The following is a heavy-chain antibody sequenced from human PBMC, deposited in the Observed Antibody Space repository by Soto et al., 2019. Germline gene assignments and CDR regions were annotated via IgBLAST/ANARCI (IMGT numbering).Heavy chain of an antibody. Sequence: QVQLVQSGAEVKKPGSSVKVSCKASEDTFVSYAITWVRQAPGQGLEWMGGVVPILGSTNYAQKFQGRVTFKADKSTNTAYMELSSLRSEDTAMYYCARGEPFILVLELWGQGTMVIVSS. V-gene: IGHV1-69*06. CDR3: ARGEPFILVLEL. CDR2: VVPILGST. J-gene: IGHJ3*01. CDR1: EDTFVSYA. D-gene: IGHD3-3*01.